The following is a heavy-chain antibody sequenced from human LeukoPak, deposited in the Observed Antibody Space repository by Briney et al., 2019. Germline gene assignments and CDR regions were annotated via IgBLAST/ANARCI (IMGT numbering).Heavy chain of an antibody. CDR1: GYTLTGYY. CDR3: ERALQVEVTSIPYLGI. D-gene: IGHD2-21*02. CDR2: INPNSGGT. J-gene: IGHJ3*02. Sequence: ASVKVSCKASGYTLTGYYMQWVRQAPGQGLEWMGWINPNSGGTNYAQKFQGRVTMTRDTSINKAYMELSRLRSDDTALYYCERALQVEVTSIPYLGIWGHGTMVTVSS. V-gene: IGHV1-2*02.